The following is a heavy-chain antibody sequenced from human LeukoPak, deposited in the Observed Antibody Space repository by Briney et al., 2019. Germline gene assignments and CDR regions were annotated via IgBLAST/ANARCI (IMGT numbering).Heavy chain of an antibody. CDR1: GGSINSDYYH. J-gene: IGHJ6*03. D-gene: IGHD1-14*01. CDR3: ARDRSRTPRVMDV. CDR2: IYYSGTV. Sequence: SETLSLTCSVPGGSINSDYYHWNWIRQHPGKGLEWIGYIYYSGTVHYNPSLKGRVTISVDTSKAQMSLRVTSVTAADAAVYYCARDRSRTPRVMDVWGKGTTVTVSS. V-gene: IGHV4-31*03.